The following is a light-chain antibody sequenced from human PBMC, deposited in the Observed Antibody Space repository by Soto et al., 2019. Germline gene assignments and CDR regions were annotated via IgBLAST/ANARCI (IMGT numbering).Light chain of an antibody. Sequence: QSVLTQPRSVSGSPGQSVTISCTGSSSDVGGYNYVSWYQHHPGKAPKLMIYDVSKRPTGVPDHFSGSKSGNTASLTISGLQAEDEADYYCCSYAGASTYVFATGTKVTVL. CDR3: CSYAGASTYV. CDR1: SSDVGGYNY. J-gene: IGLJ1*01. CDR2: DVS. V-gene: IGLV2-11*01.